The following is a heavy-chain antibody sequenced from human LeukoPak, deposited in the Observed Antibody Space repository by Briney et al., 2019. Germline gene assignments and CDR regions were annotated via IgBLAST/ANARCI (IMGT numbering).Heavy chain of an antibody. CDR1: GYTFKSYG. V-gene: IGHV1-18*01. J-gene: IGHJ4*02. CDR3: ARSDAGIFDY. Sequence: ASVKVSCKASGYTFKSYGITWVRQAPGQGLEWMGWIDTHNGNTNYAQRLQGRVSMTTDSSTTTAYMELRSLTPDDTAVFYCARSDAGIFDYWGRGTLVTVSS. CDR2: IDTHNGNT. D-gene: IGHD1-26*01.